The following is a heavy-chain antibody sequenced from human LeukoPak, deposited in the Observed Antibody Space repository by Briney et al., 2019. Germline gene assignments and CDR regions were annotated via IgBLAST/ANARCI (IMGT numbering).Heavy chain of an antibody. CDR3: AMGYDPGDI. J-gene: IGHJ3*02. D-gene: IGHD2-2*01. CDR1: GYSIRNNY. Sequence: ASVKVSCQASGYSIRNNYLHWVRQAPGQGLEWMGWINPNSGDTNYAQKFQGRVTITTDESTSTAYMELSSLRSEDTAVYYCAMGYDPGDIWGQGTMVTVSS. V-gene: IGHV1-2*02. CDR2: INPNSGDT.